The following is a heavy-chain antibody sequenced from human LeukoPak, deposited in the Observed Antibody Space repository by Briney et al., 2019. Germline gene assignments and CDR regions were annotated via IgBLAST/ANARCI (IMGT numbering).Heavy chain of an antibody. D-gene: IGHD2-2*01. CDR2: IYYSGST. CDR1: GGSISSYY. V-gene: IGHV4-59*08. Sequence: SETLSLTCTVSGGSISSYYWSWIRQPPGKGLEWIGYIYYSGSTNYNPSLKSRVTIPVDTSKNQFSLKLSSVTAADTAVYYCARQYADYFDYWGQGTLVTVSS. CDR3: ARQYADYFDY. J-gene: IGHJ4*02.